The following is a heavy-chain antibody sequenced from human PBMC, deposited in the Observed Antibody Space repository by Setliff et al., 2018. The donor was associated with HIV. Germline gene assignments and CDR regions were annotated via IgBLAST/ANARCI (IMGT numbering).Heavy chain of an antibody. CDR2: GHHSGSS. D-gene: IGHD3-16*01. CDR1: GASITSYY. J-gene: IGHJ3*01. CDR3: ARWGEPALKAFDV. V-gene: IGHV4-59*08. Sequence: SETLSLTCTVSGASITSYYWNWIRQTPGKGLEWIGFGHHSGSSFYNPSLNRRVSISVDTAESQFILKLTSVTATDTAVYYCARWGEPALKAFDVWGRGTMVTVS.